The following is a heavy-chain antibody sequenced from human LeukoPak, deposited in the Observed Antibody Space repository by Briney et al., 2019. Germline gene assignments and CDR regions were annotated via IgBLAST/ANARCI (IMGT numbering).Heavy chain of an antibody. CDR2: ISHSGST. Sequence: SETLSLTCAVYGGSFSGYYWSWIRQPPGKGLEWIGEISHSGSTNYNPSLKSRVTISVDTSKNQFSLKLSSVTAADTAVYYCARGDYGDPHFDYWGQGTLVTVSS. D-gene: IGHD4-17*01. V-gene: IGHV4-34*01. J-gene: IGHJ4*02. CDR3: ARGDYGDPHFDY. CDR1: GGSFSGYY.